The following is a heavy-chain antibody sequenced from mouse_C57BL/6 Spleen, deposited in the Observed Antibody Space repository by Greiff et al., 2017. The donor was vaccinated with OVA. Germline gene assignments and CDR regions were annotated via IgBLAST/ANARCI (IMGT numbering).Heavy chain of an antibody. CDR1: GFSLTSYG. CDR3: ARHEGQPSAWFAY. J-gene: IGHJ3*01. V-gene: IGHV2-6-1*01. CDR2: IWSDGST. D-gene: IGHD3-1*01. Sequence: VKLMESGPGLVAPSQSLSITCTVSGFSLTSYGVHWVRQPPGKGLEWLVVIWSDGSTTYNSALKSRLSISKDNSKSQVFLKMNSLQTDATAMYYCARHEGQPSAWFAYWGQGTLVTVSA.